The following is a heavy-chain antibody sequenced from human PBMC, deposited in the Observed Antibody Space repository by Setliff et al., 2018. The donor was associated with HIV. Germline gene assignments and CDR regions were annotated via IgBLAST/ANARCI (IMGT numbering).Heavy chain of an antibody. Sequence: ASVKVSCKASGYIFISYGFSWVRQAPGQGLEWMGWISAYNGNTNYAQKLQGRVTMTTDTSTSTAYMELRSLRSDDTAVYYCARDLYGSGTCGYWGQGTLVTVSS. CDR2: ISAYNGNT. CDR1: GYIFISYG. V-gene: IGHV1-18*01. D-gene: IGHD3-10*01. J-gene: IGHJ4*02. CDR3: ARDLYGSGTCGY.